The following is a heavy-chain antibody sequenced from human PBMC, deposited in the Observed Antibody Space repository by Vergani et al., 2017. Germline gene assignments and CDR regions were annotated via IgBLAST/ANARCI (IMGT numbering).Heavy chain of an antibody. V-gene: IGHV4-39*01. CDR2: IYYSWST. J-gene: IGHJ4*02. CDR3: ARPVYSTQYYFDY. CDR1: GGSISSSSYY. D-gene: IGHD6-13*01. Sequence: QLQLQESGPGLVKPSETLSLTCTVSGGSISSSSYYWGWIRQPPGKGLEWIGSIYYSWSTYYNPSLKSRVTISVDTSKNQFSLKLSSVTAADTAVYYCARPVYSTQYYFDYWGQGTLVTVSS.